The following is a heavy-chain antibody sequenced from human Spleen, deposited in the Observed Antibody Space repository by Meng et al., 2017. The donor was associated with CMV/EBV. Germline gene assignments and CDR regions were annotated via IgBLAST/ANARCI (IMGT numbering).Heavy chain of an antibody. D-gene: IGHD5-24*01. CDR3: ARAPLEMATITPGAFDI. J-gene: IGHJ3*02. CDR2: ISYDGSNK. CDR1: GFTFSSYA. Sequence: GESLKISCAASGFTFSSYAMHWVRQAPGKGLEWVAVISYDGSNKYYADSVKGRFTISRDNSKNTLYLQMNSLGAEDTAVYYCARAPLEMATITPGAFDIWGQGTMVTVSS. V-gene: IGHV3-30-3*01.